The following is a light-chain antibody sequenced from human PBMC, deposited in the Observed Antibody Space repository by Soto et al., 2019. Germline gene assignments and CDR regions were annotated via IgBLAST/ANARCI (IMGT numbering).Light chain of an antibody. CDR3: ISYVGSNRV. V-gene: IGLV2-8*01. Sequence: QSVLTQPPSASGSPGQSVTISCTGTSSDVGGYNYVSWYQQHPGKAPKLMIYEVSKRPSGVPDRFSGSKSGNTSSLTVSGLQAEDESAYYCISYVGSNRVFGGGTKVTVL. CDR2: EVS. J-gene: IGLJ2*01. CDR1: SSDVGGYNY.